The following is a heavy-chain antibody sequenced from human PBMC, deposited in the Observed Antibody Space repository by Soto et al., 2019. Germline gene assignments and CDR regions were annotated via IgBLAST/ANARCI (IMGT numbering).Heavy chain of an antibody. CDR1: RGSLNGYY. J-gene: IGHJ3*02. CDR2: INHSGST. CDR3: ARRASWSYNALEI. Sequence: SSETLSLTCALCRGSLNGYYWSRIRQHPGKGLEWIGEINHSGSTNYNPSLKSRVTISVDTSKNQFSLKLSSVTAADTAVYYGARRASWSYNALEIWGQGTVVTV. V-gene: IGHV4-34*01. D-gene: IGHD1-26*01.